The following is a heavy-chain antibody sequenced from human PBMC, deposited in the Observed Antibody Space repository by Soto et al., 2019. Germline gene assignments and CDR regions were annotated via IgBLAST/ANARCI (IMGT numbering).Heavy chain of an antibody. V-gene: IGHV3-21*01. CDR3: ARRGEDGDYCDF. D-gene: IGHD3-10*01. J-gene: IGHJ4*02. CDR2: ISGASTHI. CDR1: GFTFRTYS. Sequence: EVQLVESGGGLVKPGGSLRLSCAASGFTFRTYSMNCVRQAPGKGLEWVSFISGASTHIYNADSVKGRFTISRDNAKNSLYLLMERLRVEDTAVYYCARRGEDGDYCDFWGQGTLVTVSS.